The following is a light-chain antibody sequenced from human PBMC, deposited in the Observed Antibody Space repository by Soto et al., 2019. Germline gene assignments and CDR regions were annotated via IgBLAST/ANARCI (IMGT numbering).Light chain of an antibody. V-gene: IGKV1-27*01. CDR3: QKCNSAPWT. Sequence: DIQMTQPPSSLSASVGDRVTITCRASQGISNYLAWYQQKPGKVPKLLIYAASTLRSGVPSRFSGSGSGTDFTLTISSLQPEDVATYYCQKCNSAPWTFGQGTKLEIK. CDR1: QGISNY. J-gene: IGKJ1*01. CDR2: AAS.